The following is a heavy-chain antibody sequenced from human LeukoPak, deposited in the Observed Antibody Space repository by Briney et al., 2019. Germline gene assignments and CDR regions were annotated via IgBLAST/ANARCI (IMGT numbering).Heavy chain of an antibody. V-gene: IGHV3-30-3*01. CDR1: GFTFSSYA. CDR2: ISYDGSNK. CDR3: ARPDLSGWYGGYFDY. J-gene: IGHJ4*02. D-gene: IGHD6-19*01. Sequence: GGSLRLSCAASGFTFSSYAMHWVRQAPGKGLEWVAAISYDGSNKYYADSVKGRFTISRDNSKNTLYLQMNSLRAEDTAVYYCARPDLSGWYGGYFDYWGQGTLVTVSS.